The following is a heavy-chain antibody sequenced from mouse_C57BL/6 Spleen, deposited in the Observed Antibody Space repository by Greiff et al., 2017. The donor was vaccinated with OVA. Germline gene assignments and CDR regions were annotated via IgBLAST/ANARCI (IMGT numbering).Heavy chain of an antibody. Sequence: QVQLQQPGAELVKPGASVKMSCKASGYTFTSYWITWVKQRPGQGLEWIGDIYPGSGSTNYNEKFKSKATLTVDKSSSTAYMQLSSLTSEDSAVYYCARSLYYGSSYYAMDYWGQGTSVTVSS. D-gene: IGHD1-1*01. V-gene: IGHV1-55*01. CDR1: GYTFTSYW. CDR2: IYPGSGST. J-gene: IGHJ4*01. CDR3: ARSLYYGSSYYAMDY.